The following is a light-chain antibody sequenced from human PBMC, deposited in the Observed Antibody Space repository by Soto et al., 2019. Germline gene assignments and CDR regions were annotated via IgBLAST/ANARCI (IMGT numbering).Light chain of an antibody. CDR3: QQYDNLPLT. V-gene: IGKV1-33*01. CDR2: DAS. CDR1: QSISSY. Sequence: EIQMIQSPSSLSESVGDSVTITCRASQSISSYLNWYQQKPGKATKLLIYDASNLETGVPSRFSGSGSGTDVTFTISSLQPEEIATYYCQQYDNLPLTFGGGTKVDNK. J-gene: IGKJ4*01.